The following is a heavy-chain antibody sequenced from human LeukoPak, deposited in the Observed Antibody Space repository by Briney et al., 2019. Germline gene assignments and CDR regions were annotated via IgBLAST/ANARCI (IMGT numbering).Heavy chain of an antibody. V-gene: IGHV4-4*07. CDR2: IYTSGST. CDR3: ARETYYDFWSGYYYYYYYMDV. D-gene: IGHD3-3*01. Sequence: SETLSLTCTVSGGSISSYYWSWIRQPAGKGLEWIGRIYTSGSTNYNPSLKSRATMSVDTSKNQFSLKLSSVTAADTAVYYCARETYYDFWSGYYYYYYYMDVWGKGTTVTVSS. J-gene: IGHJ6*03. CDR1: GGSISSYY.